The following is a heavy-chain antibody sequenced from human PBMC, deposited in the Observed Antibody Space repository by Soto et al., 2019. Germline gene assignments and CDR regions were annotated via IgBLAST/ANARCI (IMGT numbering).Heavy chain of an antibody. D-gene: IGHD3-3*01. CDR2: IWYDGSNK. Sequence: PGGSLRLSCAASGFTFSSYGMHWVRQAPGKGLEWVAVIWYDGSNKYYADSVKGRFTISRDNSKNTLYLQMNSLRAEDTAVYYCARDSALTYDFWSGYSPFDPCGQGTLVTXSS. V-gene: IGHV3-33*01. CDR1: GFTFSSYG. J-gene: IGHJ5*02. CDR3: ARDSALTYDFWSGYSPFDP.